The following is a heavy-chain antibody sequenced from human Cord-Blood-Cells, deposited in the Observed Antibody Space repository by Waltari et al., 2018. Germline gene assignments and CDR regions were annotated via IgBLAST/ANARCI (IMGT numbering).Heavy chain of an antibody. J-gene: IGHJ6*03. CDR3: ARDRERVRDVHYYYYMDV. Sequence: QVQLVQSGAAVNTPGSSVKVSCKASGGTFSSYALSWVRQAPGQGLEWMGGIIPIFGTANYAQKFQGRVTITADESTSTAYMGLSSLRSEDTAVYYCARDRERVRDVHYYYYMDVWGKGTTVTVSS. CDR2: IIPIFGTA. V-gene: IGHV1-69*01. CDR1: GGTFSSYA. D-gene: IGHD4-4*01.